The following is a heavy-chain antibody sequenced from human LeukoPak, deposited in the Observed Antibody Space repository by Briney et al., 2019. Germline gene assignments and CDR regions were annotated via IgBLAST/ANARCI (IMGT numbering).Heavy chain of an antibody. J-gene: IGHJ4*02. CDR3: ARVSGYDWESFYDY. D-gene: IGHD5-12*01. Sequence: SETLSLTCTVSGGSISSSSYCWGWIRQPPGKGLEWIGSIYYSGSTYYNPSLKSRATISVDTSKNQLSLKLSSVTAPDTAVYYCARVSGYDWESFYDYWGQGSLVTVSS. CDR1: GGSISSSSYC. CDR2: IYYSGST. V-gene: IGHV4-39*01.